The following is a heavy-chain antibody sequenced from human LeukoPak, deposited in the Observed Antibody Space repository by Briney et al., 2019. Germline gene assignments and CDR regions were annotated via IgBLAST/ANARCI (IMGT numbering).Heavy chain of an antibody. Sequence: AGGSLRLSCVASGFTFSRYWMHWVRQAPVKGLEWVTVISYDGRNEYYTDSVEGRFTISRDNSKNTLYLQMNSLRPEDTAVYYCARGGASGWYFENWGQGTLVTVSS. V-gene: IGHV3-30*03. D-gene: IGHD6-19*01. J-gene: IGHJ4*02. CDR1: GFTFSRYW. CDR2: ISYDGRNE. CDR3: ARGGASGWYFEN.